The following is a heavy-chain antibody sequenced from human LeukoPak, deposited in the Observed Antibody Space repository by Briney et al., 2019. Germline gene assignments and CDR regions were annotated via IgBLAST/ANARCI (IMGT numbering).Heavy chain of an antibody. V-gene: IGHV3-7*01. CDR2: IKEDGSEK. CDR3: ARHSSGYY. CDR1: GFKFSSDW. J-gene: IGHJ4*02. Sequence: GGSLRLSCAASGFKFSSDWMSWVRQAPGKGLEWVANIKEDGSEKYYVDSVKGRFTISRDNAKNSLYLQTNSLRAEDTAVYYCARHSSGYYWGQGTLVTVSS. D-gene: IGHD3-22*01.